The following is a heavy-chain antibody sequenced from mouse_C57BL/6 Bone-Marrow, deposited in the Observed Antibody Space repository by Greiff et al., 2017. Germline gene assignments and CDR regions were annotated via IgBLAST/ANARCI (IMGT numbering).Heavy chain of an antibody. Sequence: QVQLQQSGPELVKPGASVKISCKASGYSFTSYYIHWVKQRPGQGLEWIGWIYPGSGNTKYNEKFKGKAILTADTSSSTAYMQLSSLTSEDSAVYYCARPSTMVTTEVLYFDYWGQGTTLTVSS. D-gene: IGHD2-2*01. CDR3: ARPSTMVTTEVLYFDY. CDR2: IYPGSGNT. V-gene: IGHV1-66*01. J-gene: IGHJ2*01. CDR1: GYSFTSYY.